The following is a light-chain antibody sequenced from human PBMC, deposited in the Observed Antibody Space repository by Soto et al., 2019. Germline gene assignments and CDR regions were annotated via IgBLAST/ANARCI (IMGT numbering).Light chain of an antibody. J-gene: IGKJ4*01. CDR1: PGIRRS. Sequence: AIPLTQSPFSLSASVGDTVTITCRASPGIRRSLAWYQQNPGRAPKLVIYAASTLYTGVPSRFRGSGYGTELTRTISSLPPEDFGTYYWHQFNRYPLTFGGGAKVDIK. CDR2: AAS. CDR3: HQFNRYPLT. V-gene: IGKV1-13*02.